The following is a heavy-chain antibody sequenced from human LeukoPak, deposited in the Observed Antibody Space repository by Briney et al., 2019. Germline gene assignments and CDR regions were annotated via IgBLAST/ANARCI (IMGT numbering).Heavy chain of an antibody. V-gene: IGHV3-7*01. J-gene: IGHJ4*02. CDR2: IKQDGSEK. Sequence: GGSLRLSCAASGFTFSSYWMSWVRQAPGKGLEWVANIKQDGSEKYYVDSVKGRFTISRDNAKNSLYLQMNSLRAEDTAVYYCARELRYFDWGFDYWGQRTLVTVSS. CDR1: GFTFSSYW. CDR3: ARELRYFDWGFDY. D-gene: IGHD3-9*01.